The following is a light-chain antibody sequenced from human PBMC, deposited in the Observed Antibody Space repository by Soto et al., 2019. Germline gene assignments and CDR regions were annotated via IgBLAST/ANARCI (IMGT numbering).Light chain of an antibody. Sequence: EIVLTQSPGTLSLSTGERATLSCRASQSVPRSYLAWYQQKPGQAPRLLIYGASSRAAGIPDRFSGSGSGTDFTLTISRLEPEDFAVYYCQQFSSYPLTFGGGTKVDIK. V-gene: IGKV3-20*01. CDR2: GAS. CDR3: QQFSSYPLT. CDR1: QSVPRSY. J-gene: IGKJ4*01.